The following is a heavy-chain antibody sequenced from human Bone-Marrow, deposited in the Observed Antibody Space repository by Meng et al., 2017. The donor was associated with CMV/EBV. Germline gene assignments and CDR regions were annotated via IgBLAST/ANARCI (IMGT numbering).Heavy chain of an antibody. CDR3: ARASYYYGSGSYYEGFDY. CDR2: ISYDGSNK. CDR1: GFTFSSYA. Sequence: GGSLRLSCAASGFTFSSYAMHWVRQAPGKGLEWVAVISYDGSNKYYADSVKGRFTISRDNSKNTLYLQMNSLRAEDTAVYYCARASYYYGSGSYYEGFDYWGQGTLVTVSS. D-gene: IGHD3-10*01. V-gene: IGHV3-30*04. J-gene: IGHJ4*02.